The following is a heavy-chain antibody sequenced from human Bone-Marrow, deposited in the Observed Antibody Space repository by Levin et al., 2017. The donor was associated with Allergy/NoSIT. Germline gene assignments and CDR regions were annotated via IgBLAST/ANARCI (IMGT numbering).Heavy chain of an antibody. CDR1: GYTFTSYA. CDR2: INAGNGNT. J-gene: IGHJ5*02. Sequence: ASVKVSCKASGYTFTSYAMHWVRQAPGQRLEWMGWINAGNGNTKYSQKFQGRVTITRDTSASTAYMELSSLRSEDTAVYYCARDRIMGGTMVQGVSEYNWFDPWGQGTLVTVSS. V-gene: IGHV1-3*01. CDR3: ARDRIMGGTMVQGVSEYNWFDP. D-gene: IGHD3-10*01.